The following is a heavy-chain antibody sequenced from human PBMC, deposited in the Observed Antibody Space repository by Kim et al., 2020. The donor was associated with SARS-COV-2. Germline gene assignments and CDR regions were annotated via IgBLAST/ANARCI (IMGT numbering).Heavy chain of an antibody. Sequence: SETLSLTCTVSGGSISSGGYYWSWIRQHPGKGLEWIGYIYYSGSTYYNPSLKSRVTISVDTSKNQFSLKLSSVTAADTAVYYCARGDYYGSGSYFNWGQGTLVNVSS. CDR2: IYYSGST. CDR1: GGSISSGGYY. J-gene: IGHJ4*02. CDR3: ARGDYYGSGSYFN. V-gene: IGHV4-31*03. D-gene: IGHD3-10*01.